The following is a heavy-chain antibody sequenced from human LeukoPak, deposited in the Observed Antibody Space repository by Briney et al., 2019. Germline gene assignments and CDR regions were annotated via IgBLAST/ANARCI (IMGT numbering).Heavy chain of an antibody. Sequence: ASVKVSCKASGYTFTGYYMHWVRQAPGQGLEWVGWINPNSGGTNYAQKFQGRVTMSRDTSFSTAYMELSRLRYGDTAVHYCARVGYSGYDFGWFDPWGQGTLVTVSS. CDR3: ARVGYSGYDFGWFDP. D-gene: IGHD5-12*01. V-gene: IGHV1-2*02. J-gene: IGHJ5*02. CDR1: GYTFTGYY. CDR2: INPNSGGT.